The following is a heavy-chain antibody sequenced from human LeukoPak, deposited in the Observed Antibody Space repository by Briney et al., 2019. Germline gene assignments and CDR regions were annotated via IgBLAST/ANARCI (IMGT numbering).Heavy chain of an antibody. D-gene: IGHD3-9*01. Sequence: PSETLSLTCAVYGGSFSGDYWSWIRQPPGKGLEWIGEINHSGSTNYNPSLKSRVTISVDTSKNQFSLKLSSVTAADTAVYYCAREHWLSDYYYGMDVWGQGTTVTVSS. V-gene: IGHV4-34*01. CDR3: AREHWLSDYYYGMDV. J-gene: IGHJ6*02. CDR1: GGSFSGDY. CDR2: INHSGST.